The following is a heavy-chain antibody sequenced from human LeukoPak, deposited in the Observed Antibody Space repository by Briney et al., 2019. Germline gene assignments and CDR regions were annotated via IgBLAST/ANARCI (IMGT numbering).Heavy chain of an antibody. CDR1: GYTFTGYY. D-gene: IGHD3-10*01. CDR2: INPNSGGT. V-gene: IGHV1-2*02. Sequence: GASVKVSCKASGYTFTGYYMHWVRQAPGQGLEWMGWINPNSGGTNYAQKFQGRVTMTRDTSISTAYMELSRLRSDDTAVYYCARECSYYGSGIDNWFDPWGQGTLVTVSS. CDR3: ARECSYYGSGIDNWFDP. J-gene: IGHJ5*02.